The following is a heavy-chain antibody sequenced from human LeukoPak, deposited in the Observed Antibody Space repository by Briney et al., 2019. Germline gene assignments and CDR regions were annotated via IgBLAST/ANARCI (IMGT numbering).Heavy chain of an antibody. Sequence: PGGSLRLSCAASGFTFSSYWMSWVRQAPGKGLEWEANIKQDGSEKYYVDSVKGRFTNSRDNAKNSLYLQMNSLRAEDTAVYYCARDGYSHPHGYWGQGTLVTVSS. V-gene: IGHV3-7*05. CDR3: ARDGYSHPHGY. CDR2: IKQDGSEK. D-gene: IGHD5-18*01. CDR1: GFTFSSYW. J-gene: IGHJ4*02.